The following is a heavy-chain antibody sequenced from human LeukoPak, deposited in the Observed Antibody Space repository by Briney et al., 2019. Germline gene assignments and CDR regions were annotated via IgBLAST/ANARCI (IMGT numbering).Heavy chain of an antibody. CDR1: GYTFRSHG. Sequence: GASVKVSCRASGYTFRSHGISWVRQAPGQGLEWMGWISAYNGDTKYAQKFQGRVTMTTETSTSTAYMELRSLRSDDTAVYYCARDPSNTSGRFWYLDVWGRGTLVTVSA. V-gene: IGHV1-18*01. CDR3: ARDPSNTSGRFWYLDV. D-gene: IGHD6-19*01. J-gene: IGHJ2*01. CDR2: ISAYNGDT.